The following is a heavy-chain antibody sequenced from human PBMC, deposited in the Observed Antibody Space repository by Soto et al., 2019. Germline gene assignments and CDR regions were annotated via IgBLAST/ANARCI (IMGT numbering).Heavy chain of an antibody. J-gene: IGHJ5*02. V-gene: IGHV1-18*01. CDR1: GYTFTSYG. D-gene: IGHD3-3*01. Sequence: GASVKVSCKASGYTFTSYGISWVRQAPGQGLEWMGWISAYNGNTNYAQKLQGRVTMTTDTSTSTAYMELRSLRSDDTAVYYCARGTLLEWLSVPNWFDPWGQGTLVTVSS. CDR2: ISAYNGNT. CDR3: ARGTLLEWLSVPNWFDP.